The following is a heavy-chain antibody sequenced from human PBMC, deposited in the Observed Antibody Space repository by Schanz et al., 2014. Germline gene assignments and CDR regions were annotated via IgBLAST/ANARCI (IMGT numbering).Heavy chain of an antibody. D-gene: IGHD4-17*01. CDR1: GLPFSIPW. V-gene: IGHV3-15*01. CDR3: STDLTAVDYDAIGL. Sequence: EVQVLESGEGLGEAGGPLGLSLPALGLPFSIPWLKWAAQAPGKGLEWVGRIKSKVDGGTTDNAAPVQGRFTISRDDSKNTLHLQMNSLKTEDTAVYYCSTDLTAVDYDAIGLWGQGTMVTVSS. J-gene: IGHJ3*01. CDR2: IKSKVDGGTT.